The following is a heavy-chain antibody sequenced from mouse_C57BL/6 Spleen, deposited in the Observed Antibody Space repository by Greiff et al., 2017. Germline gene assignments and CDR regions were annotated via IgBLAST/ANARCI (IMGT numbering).Heavy chain of an antibody. CDR2: IDPETGGT. D-gene: IGHD1-1*01. CDR3: TRRGYGTWFAY. CDR1: GYTFTDYE. V-gene: IGHV1-15*01. Sequence: QVHVKQSGAELVRPGASVTLSCKASGYTFTDYEMHWVKQTPVHGLEWIGAIDPETGGTAYNQKFKGKAILTADKSSSTAYMELRSLTSEDSAVYYCTRRGYGTWFAYWGQGTLVTVSA. J-gene: IGHJ3*01.